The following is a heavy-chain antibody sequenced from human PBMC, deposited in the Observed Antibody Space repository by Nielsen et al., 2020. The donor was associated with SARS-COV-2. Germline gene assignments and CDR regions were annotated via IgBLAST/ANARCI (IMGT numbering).Heavy chain of an antibody. Sequence: GESLKISCAASGFTFSSYWMSWVRQAPGKGLEWVANIKQDGSEKYYVDSVKGRFTISRDNAKNSLYLQMNSLRAEDTAVYYCARDGEYSSSWYVGYYYMDVGGKGTTVTVSS. D-gene: IGHD6-13*01. CDR3: ARDGEYSSSWYVGYYYMDV. CDR1: GFTFSSYW. J-gene: IGHJ6*03. V-gene: IGHV3-7*05. CDR2: IKQDGSEK.